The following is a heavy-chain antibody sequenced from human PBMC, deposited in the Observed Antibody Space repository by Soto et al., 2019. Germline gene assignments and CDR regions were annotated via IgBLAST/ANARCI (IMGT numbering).Heavy chain of an antibody. Sequence: PGGSLRLSCAASGFTFSSYSMNWVRQAPGKGLEWISYISSSSSTIYYADSVKGRFTISRDNAKNSLYLQMNSLRDEDTAVYYCARVISMDLLLHTAPGYWGQGTLVTVSS. CDR2: ISSSSSTI. D-gene: IGHD5-18*01. V-gene: IGHV3-48*02. J-gene: IGHJ4*02. CDR3: ARVISMDLLLHTAPGY. CDR1: GFTFSSYS.